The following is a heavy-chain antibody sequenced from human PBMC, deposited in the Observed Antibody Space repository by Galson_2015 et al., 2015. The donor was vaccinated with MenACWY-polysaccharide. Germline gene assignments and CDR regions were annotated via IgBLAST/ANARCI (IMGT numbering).Heavy chain of an antibody. CDR2: IDPNTGGT. V-gene: IGHV1-2*02. Sequence: SVKVSCKASGYTFTGNYINWVRQAPGQGLEWMGWIDPNTGGTDYAQKSQGRVTMTRDTSINTAYMELSRLRSDDTAVYYCAKWDVPLGASGSSGQGTLVTASS. CDR3: AKWDVPLGASGS. CDR1: GYTFTGNY. J-gene: IGHJ5*02. D-gene: IGHD7-27*01.